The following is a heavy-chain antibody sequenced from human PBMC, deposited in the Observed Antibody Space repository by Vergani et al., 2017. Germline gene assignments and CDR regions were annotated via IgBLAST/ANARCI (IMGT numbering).Heavy chain of an antibody. J-gene: IGHJ4*02. V-gene: IGHV3-23*01. Sequence: EVRLLQSEGAVVQPGGSLRLSCVASGFTFSSHAMSWVRQGHGQGLEWVLSIKNTGDSTHYADSVKGRFTISRDNSKNTLYLQMNSLRVEDTAVYYCGRGSDNYNWGQGTLVTVSS. CDR1: GFTFSSHA. D-gene: IGHD5-24*01. CDR3: GRGSDNYN. CDR2: IKNTGDST.